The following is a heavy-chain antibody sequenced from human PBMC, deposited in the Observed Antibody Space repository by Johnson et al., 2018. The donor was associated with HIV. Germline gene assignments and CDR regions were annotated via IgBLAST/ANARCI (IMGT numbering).Heavy chain of an antibody. J-gene: IGHJ3*02. Sequence: VQVVESGGGLVQPGGSLRLSCAASGFTFSSYAMHWVRQAPGKGLEYVSAISSNGGSTYYANSVKGRFTISRDNSKNTLYLQMGSLRAEDMAVYYCARSRGKQLADAFDIWGQGTMVTVSS. D-gene: IGHD6-6*01. CDR1: GFTFSSYA. CDR3: ARSRGKQLADAFDI. V-gene: IGHV3-64*01. CDR2: ISSNGGST.